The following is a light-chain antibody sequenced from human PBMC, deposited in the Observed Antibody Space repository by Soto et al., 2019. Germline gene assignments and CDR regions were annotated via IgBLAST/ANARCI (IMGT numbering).Light chain of an antibody. CDR1: SGHSSYA. V-gene: IGLV4-69*01. CDR2: LNSDGSH. Sequence: QPVLTQSPSASASLGASVKLTCTLSSGHSSYAIAWHQQQPERGPRYLMKLNSDGSHNKGDGIPDRFSGSSSGAERYLTISSLQSEDEADYDCQTWGTGIQVFGGGTKLTVL. J-gene: IGLJ2*01. CDR3: QTWGTGIQV.